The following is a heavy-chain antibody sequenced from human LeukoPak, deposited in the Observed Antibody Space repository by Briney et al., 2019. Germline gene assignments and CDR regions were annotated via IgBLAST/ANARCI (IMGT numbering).Heavy chain of an antibody. J-gene: IGHJ6*03. CDR1: GYTFTGQY. D-gene: IGHD2-2*02. CDR2: IIPIFDTA. Sequence: SVKVSCKASGYTFTGQYMHWVRQAPGQGLEWTGGIIPIFDTANYAQKFQGRVTITADESTSTAYMGLSSLRSEDTAVYYCARDLFSYCSSTSCYTYYYYYYMDVWGKGTTVTVSS. V-gene: IGHV1-69*13. CDR3: ARDLFSYCSSTSCYTYYYYYYMDV.